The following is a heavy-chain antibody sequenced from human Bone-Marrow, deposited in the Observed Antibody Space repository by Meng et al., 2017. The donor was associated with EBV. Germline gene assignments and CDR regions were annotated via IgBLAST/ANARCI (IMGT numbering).Heavy chain of an antibody. J-gene: IGHJ4*02. V-gene: IGHV1-69*01. CDR3: ASESGRGFTPDY. Sequence: QVQWVQPGAEVKKPGSSVKVSCKTAGGTFRSDAISWVRQAPGQGLEWMGGLIPMSDAPHYAQKFQGRVTITADESTSTHYMDLSGLRSEDTAVYYCASESGRGFTPDYWGQGTLVTVSS. D-gene: IGHD3-10*01. CDR2: LIPMSDAP. CDR1: GGTFRSDA.